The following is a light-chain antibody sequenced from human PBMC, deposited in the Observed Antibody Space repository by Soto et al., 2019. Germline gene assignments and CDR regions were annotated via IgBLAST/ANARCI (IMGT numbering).Light chain of an antibody. CDR2: AAS. CDR1: QGISSY. J-gene: IGKJ4*01. CDR3: RQLYSYPLA. Sequence: DIQLTQSPSFLSASVGDRVTITCRASQGISSYLAWYQQKPGKAPKVLIYAASTLQSGVPSRFSGSGSRTQVTLTISSRQPADYATYYCRQLYSYPLAFGGGTKVEIK. V-gene: IGKV1-9*01.